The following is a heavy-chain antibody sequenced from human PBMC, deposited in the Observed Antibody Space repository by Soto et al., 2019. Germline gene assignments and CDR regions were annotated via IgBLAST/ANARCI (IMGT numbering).Heavy chain of an antibody. CDR3: ARTRLVRGIFFDY. D-gene: IGHD6-19*01. V-gene: IGHV3-72*01. CDR1: GFTFSDHY. Sequence: VQLVESGGNLVQPGGSLRLSCAASGFTFSDHYMDWVRQAPGKGLEWVGRSRNKANSYTTDYAASVKGRFTISRDDAKNSVYLQMNSLKTEDTAVYFCARTRLVRGIFFDYWGQGTLVTVSS. CDR2: SRNKANSYTT. J-gene: IGHJ4*02.